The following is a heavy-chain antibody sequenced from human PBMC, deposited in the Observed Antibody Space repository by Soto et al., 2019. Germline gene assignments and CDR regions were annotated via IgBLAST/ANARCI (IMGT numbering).Heavy chain of an antibody. CDR3: ARVPDY. Sequence: PSGSMYITCAVSGGTICSGGYSWSWIRQPPGKGLEWIGYIYHSGSTYYNPSLKSRVTISVDRSKNQFSLKLSSVTAADTAVYYWARVPDYWGQGSLVTGSS. D-gene: IGHD1-1*01. CDR2: IYHSGST. J-gene: IGHJ4*02. CDR1: GGTICSGGYS. V-gene: IGHV4-30-2*01.